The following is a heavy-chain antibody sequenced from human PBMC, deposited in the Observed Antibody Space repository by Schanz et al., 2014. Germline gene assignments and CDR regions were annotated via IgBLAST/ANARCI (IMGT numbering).Heavy chain of an antibody. J-gene: IGHJ3*01. CDR1: GYTFTTYY. D-gene: IGHD3-9*01. CDR3: AKVDRTRYYAMDV. Sequence: QVQLVQSGAEVKKPGVSVKVSCKASGYTFTTYYIHWVRQAPGQGLEWMGRIIPILDKTNYAQKFQGRVTMTADKSTSTVYMEVSGLRSEDTAVYYCAKVDRTRYYAMDVWGQGTMVTVSS. CDR2: IIPILDKT. V-gene: IGHV1-69*09.